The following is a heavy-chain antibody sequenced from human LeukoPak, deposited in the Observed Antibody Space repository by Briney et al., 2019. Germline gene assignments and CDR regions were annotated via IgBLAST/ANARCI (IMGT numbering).Heavy chain of an antibody. Sequence: PSETLSLTCTVSGGSISSGGYYWSWIRQHPGKGLEWIGCIYYSGSTYYNPSLKSRVTISVDTSKNQFSLKLSSVTAADTAVYYCARAGVENYDFWSGYYPFDYWGQGTLVTVSS. J-gene: IGHJ4*02. CDR1: GGSISSGGYY. CDR3: ARAGVENYDFWSGYYPFDY. CDR2: IYYSGST. D-gene: IGHD3-3*01. V-gene: IGHV4-31*03.